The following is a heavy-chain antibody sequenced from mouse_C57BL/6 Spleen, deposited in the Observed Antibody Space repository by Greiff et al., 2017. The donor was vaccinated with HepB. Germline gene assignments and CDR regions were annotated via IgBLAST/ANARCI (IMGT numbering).Heavy chain of an antibody. Sequence: GKLVESGGDLVKPGGSLKLSCAASGFTFSSYGMSWVRQTPDKRLEWVATISSGGSYTYYPDSVKGRFTISRDNAKNTLYLQMSSLKSEDTAMYYCASEGDGYYGFAYWGQGTLVTVSA. CDR1: GFTFSSYG. CDR3: ASEGDGYYGFAY. CDR2: ISSGGSYT. J-gene: IGHJ3*01. V-gene: IGHV5-6*02. D-gene: IGHD2-3*01.